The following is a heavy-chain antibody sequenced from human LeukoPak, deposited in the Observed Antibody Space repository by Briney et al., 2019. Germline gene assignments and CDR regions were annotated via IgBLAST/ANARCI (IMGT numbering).Heavy chain of an antibody. CDR1: GGSISSRSYY. V-gene: IGHV4-39*01. Sequence: SETLSLTCTVSGGSISSRSYYWGWIRQPPGKGLEWIGSIYYSGSTYYNPSLKSRVTISVDTSKNQFSLKLSSVTATDTAVYYCARHKYYFDYWGQGTLVTVSS. CDR2: IYYSGST. CDR3: ARHKYYFDY. J-gene: IGHJ4*02.